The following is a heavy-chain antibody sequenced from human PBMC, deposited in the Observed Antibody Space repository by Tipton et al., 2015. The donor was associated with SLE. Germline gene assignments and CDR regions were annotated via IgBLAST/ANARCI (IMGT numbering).Heavy chain of an antibody. V-gene: IGHV3-33*03. CDR2: IWHDGNNK. Sequence: SLRLSCAASGLTFSRSGFHWIRQAPGKGLEWVAVIWHDGNNKDYVESVKGRFTISRDNSKNMLYLQMSSLRAEDTAVYFCAKGNGDTYPLYFYYYMDVWGKGTTVIVSS. J-gene: IGHJ6*03. D-gene: IGHD2-2*01. CDR1: GLTFSRSG. CDR3: AKGNGDTYPLYFYYYMDV.